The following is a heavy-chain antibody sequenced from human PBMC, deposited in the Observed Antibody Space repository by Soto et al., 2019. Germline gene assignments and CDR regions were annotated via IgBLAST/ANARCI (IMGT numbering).Heavy chain of an antibody. D-gene: IGHD2-15*01. J-gene: IGHJ5*02. CDR1: GYTFSIDG. CDR2: ISAYNGNT. CDR3: ARVGGRLMGYCQP. V-gene: IGHV1-18*01. Sequence: ASVKVSCKGSGYTFSIDGISWLRQSPGQGLEWMGWISAYNGNTNYAQKRQGRVTMTTDTSTSTAYMELRSLRSDDTAVYYCARVGGRLMGYCQPWGQGTLVTVSS.